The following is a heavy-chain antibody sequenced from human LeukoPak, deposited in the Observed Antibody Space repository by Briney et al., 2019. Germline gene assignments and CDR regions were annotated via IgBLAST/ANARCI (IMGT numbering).Heavy chain of an antibody. J-gene: IGHJ5*02. D-gene: IGHD1-7*01. Sequence: GGSLRLSCAGSGFSFSIAWMTWVRQAPGRGREWVGRIRANAEGGTADYAAPVKGRFTISRDDSENTLYLQMSSLKIEDTATYYCTTDRKELENHWGQGTLVTVSS. CDR1: GFSFSIAW. CDR2: IRANAEGGTA. V-gene: IGHV3-15*01. CDR3: TTDRKELENH.